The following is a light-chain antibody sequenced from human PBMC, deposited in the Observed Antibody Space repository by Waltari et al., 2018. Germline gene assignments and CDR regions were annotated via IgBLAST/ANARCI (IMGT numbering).Light chain of an antibody. CDR3: EAWDDTLNGVV. Sequence: EAPRQWITISCSGSNPNIGNNAVNWYQKLPGKAPKLLIYYDNLLSPGVSDRFSGSKSDTSASLAISGLQSEDEADYYCEAWDDTLNGVVFGGGTKLTVL. CDR2: YDN. CDR1: NPNIGNNA. J-gene: IGLJ3*02. V-gene: IGLV1-36*01.